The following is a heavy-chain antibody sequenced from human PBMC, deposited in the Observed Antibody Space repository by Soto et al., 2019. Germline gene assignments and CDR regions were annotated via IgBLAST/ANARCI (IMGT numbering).Heavy chain of an antibody. J-gene: IGHJ5*02. Sequence: QVQLQQSGPRLVKPSQTLSLTCTASGASLTTYYWTWIRQLPGKGLEWIGHIHDSGHTNYSPSLESRVTISVDTSKNQFSLTLTSVTAADTAVYYCARVIRGGVFDPWGQGTLVTVSS. CDR2: IHDSGHT. CDR3: ARVIRGGVFDP. CDR1: GASLTTYY. V-gene: IGHV4-59*01. D-gene: IGHD3-16*01.